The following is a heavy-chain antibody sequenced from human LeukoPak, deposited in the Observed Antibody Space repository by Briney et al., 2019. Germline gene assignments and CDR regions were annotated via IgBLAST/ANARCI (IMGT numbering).Heavy chain of an antibody. D-gene: IGHD3-10*01. CDR1: GFTFDDYA. J-gene: IGHJ4*02. Sequence: SLRLSCAASGFTFDDYAMHWVRQAPGKGLEWVSGISWNSGSIVYADSVKGRFTISRDNAKNSLYLQMNSLRAEDTALYYCARGVTYYYGSGSPYYFDYWGRGTLVTVSS. V-gene: IGHV3-9*01. CDR3: ARGVTYYYGSGSPYYFDY. CDR2: ISWNSGSI.